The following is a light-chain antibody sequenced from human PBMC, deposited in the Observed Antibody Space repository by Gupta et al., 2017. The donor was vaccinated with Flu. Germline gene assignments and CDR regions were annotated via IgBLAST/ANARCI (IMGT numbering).Light chain of an antibody. V-gene: IGLV2-14*01. Sequence: QSALTQPASVSGSPGQSITISCTGTSSDIGGYNYVSWYQQHRGKAPKLMIYEVSNRPSGVSNRFSGSKSGNTASLTISGLQAEDEADYYCSSFTISSTLVFGTGTKVSVL. CDR1: SSDIGGYNY. CDR3: SSFTISSTLV. J-gene: IGLJ1*01. CDR2: EVS.